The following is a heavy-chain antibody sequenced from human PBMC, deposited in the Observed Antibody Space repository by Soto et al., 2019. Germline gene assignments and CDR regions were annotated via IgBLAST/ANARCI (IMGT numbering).Heavy chain of an antibody. CDR3: AGWIAAASNYGMDV. V-gene: IGHV1-18*01. D-gene: IGHD6-13*01. CDR1: GYTFTSYG. Sequence: QVQLVQSGAEVKKPGASVKVSCKASGYTFTSYGISWVRQAPGQGLEWMGWISAYNGNTNYAQKIQDRVTMTTDTTTSTAYMELRSLRSDDTAVYYCAGWIAAASNYGMDVWGQWTTVTVSS. CDR2: ISAYNGNT. J-gene: IGHJ6*02.